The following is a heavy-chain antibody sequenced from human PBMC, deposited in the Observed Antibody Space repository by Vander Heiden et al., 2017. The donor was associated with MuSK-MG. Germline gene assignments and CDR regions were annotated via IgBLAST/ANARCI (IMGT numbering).Heavy chain of an antibody. D-gene: IGHD1-1*01. CDR3: TTTEV. CDR2: IRSKANSDAT. CDR1: GFTFSVSA. V-gene: IGHV3-73*01. Sequence: EMQLVESGGGLVQPGGSLKLSCAASGFTFSVSAMHWVRQASGKGLEWVGRIRSKANSDATAYAASVKGRFTISRDDSKKTAYLQMNSLKTEDTARYYCTTTEVWGQGTLVTVYS. J-gene: IGHJ4*02.